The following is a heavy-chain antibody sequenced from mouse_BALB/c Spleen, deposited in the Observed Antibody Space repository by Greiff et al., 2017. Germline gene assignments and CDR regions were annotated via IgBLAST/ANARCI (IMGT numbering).Heavy chain of an antibody. J-gene: IGHJ4*01. CDR3: VRHENYYGSTYYYAMDY. CDR1: GFTFNTYA. CDR2: IRSKSNNYAT. Sequence: GGGMVQPKGSLKLSCAASGFTFNTYAMNWVRQAPGKGLEWVARIRSKSNNYATYYADSVKDRFTISRDDSQSMLYLQMNNLKTEDTAMYYCVRHENYYGSTYYYAMDYWGQGTSVTVSS. D-gene: IGHD1-1*01. V-gene: IGHV10-1*02.